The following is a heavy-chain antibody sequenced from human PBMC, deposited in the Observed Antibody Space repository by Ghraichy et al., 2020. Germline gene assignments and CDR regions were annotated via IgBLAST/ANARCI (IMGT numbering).Heavy chain of an antibody. CDR3: ARDVKLAALGSSSWYVSWFGP. CDR2: IYRSGST. V-gene: IGHV4-4*01. D-gene: IGHD6-13*01. Sequence: SETLSPTCAVSGGSISRCNWWSWVRQPPGKGLEWIGEIYRSGSTNYNPSLKSRVTISVDKTKNQFSLRLTSVTAADTAVYCCARDVKLAALGSSSWYVSWFGPWSQGTLV. J-gene: IGHJ5*02. CDR1: GGSISRCNW.